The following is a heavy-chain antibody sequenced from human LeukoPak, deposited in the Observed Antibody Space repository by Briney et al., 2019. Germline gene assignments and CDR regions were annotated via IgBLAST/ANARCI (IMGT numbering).Heavy chain of an antibody. CDR1: GGSFSGYY. CDR3: ARGLYDSSGYYYAEFDY. V-gene: IGHV4-34*01. J-gene: IGHJ4*02. D-gene: IGHD3-22*01. CDR2: INHSGST. Sequence: PSETLSLTCAAYGGSFSGYYWSWIRQPPGKGLEWIGEINHSGSTNYNPSLKSRVTISVDTSKNQFSLKLSSVTAADTAVYYCARGLYDSSGYYYAEFDYWGQGTLVTVSS.